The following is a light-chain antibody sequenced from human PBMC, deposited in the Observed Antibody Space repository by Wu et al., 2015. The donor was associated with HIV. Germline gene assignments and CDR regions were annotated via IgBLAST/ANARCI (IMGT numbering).Light chain of an antibody. CDR1: QIVDSRF. CDR2: GAS. Sequence: EIVLTQSPGTLSLSPGERATLSCRASQIVDSRFLAWYQQKPGQAPRLLIYGASSRATGIPDRFSGTGSGTDFALTISNLEPEDFAVYYCQQRADWPVTFGGGTKVEIK. CDR3: QQRADWPVT. V-gene: IGKV3D-20*02. J-gene: IGKJ4*01.